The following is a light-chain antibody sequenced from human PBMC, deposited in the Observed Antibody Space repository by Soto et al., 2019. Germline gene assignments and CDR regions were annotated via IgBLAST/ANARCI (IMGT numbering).Light chain of an antibody. CDR3: SSYAATNNYV. CDR1: SSDVGGYNF. V-gene: IGLV2-8*01. Sequence: QSALTQPPSASGSPGQSVTISCPGTSSDVGGYNFVSWYQQHPGKAPQLIIYEVTKRPSGVPDRFSGSKSGNTASLTVSGLQTEDEADYYCSSYAATNNYVFGSGTKLTGL. CDR2: EVT. J-gene: IGLJ1*01.